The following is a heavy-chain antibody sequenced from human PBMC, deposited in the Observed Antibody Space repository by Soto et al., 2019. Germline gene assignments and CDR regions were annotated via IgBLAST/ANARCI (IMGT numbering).Heavy chain of an antibody. CDR2: IHYSGST. CDR1: GGSISRYY. V-gene: IGHV4-59*01. CDR3: ASFRTGVPYRFSDY. D-gene: IGHD3-16*02. Sequence: SETLSLTCTVSGGSISRYYWTWIRQPPGKGLECIGYIHYSGSTNYNPSLKSRVTISVDTSKNQFSLKLSSVTAADTAVYYCASFRTGVPYRFSDYWGQGTLVTVSS. J-gene: IGHJ4*02.